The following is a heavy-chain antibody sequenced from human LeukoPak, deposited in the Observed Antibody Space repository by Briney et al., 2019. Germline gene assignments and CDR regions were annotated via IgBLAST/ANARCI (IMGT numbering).Heavy chain of an antibody. CDR1: GYTFTGYY. V-gene: IGHV1-2*02. D-gene: IGHD3-16*01. Sequence: ASVKVSCKASGYTFTGYYMHWVRQAPGQGLEWMGWINPNSGGTNYAQKFQGRVAMTRDTSISTAYMELSRLRSDDTAVYYCASLEPYDYVWGSLRLDYWGQGTLVTVSS. CDR2: INPNSGGT. CDR3: ASLEPYDYVWGSLRLDY. J-gene: IGHJ4*02.